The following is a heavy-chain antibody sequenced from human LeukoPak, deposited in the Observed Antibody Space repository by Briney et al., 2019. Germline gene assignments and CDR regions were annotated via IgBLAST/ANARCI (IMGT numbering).Heavy chain of an antibody. D-gene: IGHD3-10*02. V-gene: IGHV5-51*01. CDR1: GYSFTSYW. Sequence: GESLQISCKGSGYSFTSYWIGWVRQMPGKGLEWMGIIYPGGSDTRYSPSFQGQVTISADKSISTAYLQWSSLKASDTAMYYCARHSSVRGDYFDYWGQGTLVTVSS. J-gene: IGHJ4*02. CDR3: ARHSSVRGDYFDY. CDR2: IYPGGSDT.